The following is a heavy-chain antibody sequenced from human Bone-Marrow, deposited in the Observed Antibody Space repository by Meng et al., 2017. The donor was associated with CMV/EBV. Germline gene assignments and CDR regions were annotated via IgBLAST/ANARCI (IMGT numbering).Heavy chain of an antibody. D-gene: IGHD6-6*01. CDR3: ARDSSSPSYYYYYGMDV. V-gene: IGHV1-46*01. CDR1: GYTFTSYY. CDR2: INPSGGST. Sequence: ASVKVSCKASGYTFTSYYMHWVRQAPGQGLEWMGIINPSGGSTSYAQKFQGRVTMTRDTSTSTVYMELSSLRSEDTAVYYCARDSSSPSYYYYYGMDVWGQGTTVTVSS. J-gene: IGHJ6*02.